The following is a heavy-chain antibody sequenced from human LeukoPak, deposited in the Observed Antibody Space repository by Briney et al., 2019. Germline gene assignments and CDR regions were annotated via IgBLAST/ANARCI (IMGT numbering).Heavy chain of an antibody. V-gene: IGHV3-30*01. J-gene: IGHJ4*02. CDR2: TSYDGKNK. CDR3: ATDYGYGSGDPSNRCQF. CDR1: GLTFSSYS. D-gene: IGHD3-10*01. Sequence: GRSLRPACAASGLTFSSYSLHSVRQAPGKGIEWVALTSYDGKNKLYADSVKGRFIISSDNIKNTLYLQMNSLSAEDTAVYYCATDYGYGSGDPSNRCQFWGQGTLVFVSS.